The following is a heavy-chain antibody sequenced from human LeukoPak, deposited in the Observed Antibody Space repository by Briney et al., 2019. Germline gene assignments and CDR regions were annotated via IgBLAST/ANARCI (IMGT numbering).Heavy chain of an antibody. D-gene: IGHD3-9*01. CDR2: ISAYNGNT. J-gene: IGHJ5*02. CDR3: ARDFRNFDWLLETNWFDP. V-gene: IGHV1-18*01. CDR1: GYTFTSYG. Sequence: ASVKVSCKASGYTFTSYGISWVRQAPGQGLEWMGWISAYNGNTNYAQKLQGRVTTTTDTSTSTAYMELRSLRSDDTAVYYCARDFRNFDWLLETNWFDPWGQGTLVTVSS.